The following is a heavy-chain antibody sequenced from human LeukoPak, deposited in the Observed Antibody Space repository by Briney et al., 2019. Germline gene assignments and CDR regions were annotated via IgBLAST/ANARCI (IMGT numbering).Heavy chain of an antibody. CDR3: ATALLTTVTFQH. V-gene: IGHV1-2*06. D-gene: IGHD4-17*01. CDR1: GYTFTGYY. Sequence: ASVKVSCKASGYTFTGYYMHWVRQAPGQGLEWMGRINPNSGGTNYAQKFQGRVTMTRDTSISTAYMELSRLRSDDTAVYYCATALLTTVTFQHWGQGTLVTVSS. CDR2: INPNSGGT. J-gene: IGHJ1*01.